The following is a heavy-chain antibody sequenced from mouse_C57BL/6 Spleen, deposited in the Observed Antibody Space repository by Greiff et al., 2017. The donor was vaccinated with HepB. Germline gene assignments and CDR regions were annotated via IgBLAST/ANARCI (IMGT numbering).Heavy chain of an antibody. CDR1: GFTFSSYA. CDR2: ISDGGSYT. J-gene: IGHJ4*01. CDR3: ASHGGTAMDY. Sequence: EVQRVESGGGLVKPGGSLKLSCAASGFTFSSYAMSWVRQTPEKRLEWVATISDGGSYTYYPDNVKGRFTISRDNAKNNLYLQMSHLKSEDTAMYYCASHGGTAMDYWGQGTSVTVSS. V-gene: IGHV5-4*01.